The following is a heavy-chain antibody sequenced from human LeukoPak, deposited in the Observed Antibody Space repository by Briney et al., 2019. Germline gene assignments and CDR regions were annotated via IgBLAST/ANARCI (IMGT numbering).Heavy chain of an antibody. CDR2: ISYDGSNK. D-gene: IGHD3-22*01. Sequence: GGSLRLSCAASGFTFSSYGMHWVRQAPGKGLEWVAVISYDGSNKYYADSVKGRFTISRDSSKNTLYLQMNSLRAEDTAVYYCAKGVTMIVVVIGFDYWGQGTLVTVSS. CDR3: AKGVTMIVVVIGFDY. V-gene: IGHV3-30*18. CDR1: GFTFSSYG. J-gene: IGHJ4*02.